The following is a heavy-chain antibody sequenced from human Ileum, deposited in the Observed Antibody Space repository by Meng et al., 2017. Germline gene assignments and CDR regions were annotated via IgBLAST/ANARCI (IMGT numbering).Heavy chain of an antibody. CDR1: SGSITGDTY. D-gene: IGHD4-23*01. CDR2: ISHSGNT. Sequence: QLQLQRAGPGRGKPSVSSSLPCAGSSGSITGDTYWSWVRLPPGKGLEWIVQISHSGNTFYNPSLKSRVTMSVDKSKSQFSLMLTAVTAADTAVYYCARHGGYYQGFWGQGTLVTVSS. V-gene: IGHV4-4*02. CDR3: ARHGGYYQGF. J-gene: IGHJ4*02.